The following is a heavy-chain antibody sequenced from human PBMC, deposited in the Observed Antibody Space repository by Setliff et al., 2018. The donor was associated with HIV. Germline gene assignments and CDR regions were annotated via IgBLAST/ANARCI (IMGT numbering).Heavy chain of an antibody. CDR1: GGSFIGSSFQ. V-gene: IGHV4-39*07. Sequence: SETLSLTCNVSGGSFIGSSFQSTWIRQAPGKGLEWIGDIAYSGTTMYFNYNPSLESRLSLSEDTSRHQSSLKLISVTADDTGIYYCARGPPFAYWGQGLLVTVSS. CDR2: IAYSGTTMYF. CDR3: ARGPPFAY. J-gene: IGHJ4*02.